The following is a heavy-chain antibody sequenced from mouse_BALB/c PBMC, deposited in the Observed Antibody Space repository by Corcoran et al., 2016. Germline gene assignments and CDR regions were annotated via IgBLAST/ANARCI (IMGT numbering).Heavy chain of an antibody. CDR1: GYTFTRYW. Sequence: QVQLQQSGAELAKSGASVKMSCKASGYTFTRYWMHWVKQRPGQGLEWIGFINPSAGYTESNQRFKAKATLTADKSSSTAYMELSSLTSEDSAVYYCARSSPYFDYWGQGTTLTVSS. V-gene: IGHV1-7*01. CDR3: ARSSPYFDY. J-gene: IGHJ2*01. CDR2: INPSAGYT.